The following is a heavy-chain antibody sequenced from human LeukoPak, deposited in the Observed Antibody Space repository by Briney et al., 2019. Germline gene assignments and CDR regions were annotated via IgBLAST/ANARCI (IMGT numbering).Heavy chain of an antibody. V-gene: IGHV3-7*04. CDR2: IKHDGSEK. Sequence: GGSLRLSCAASGFTFSMYWMSWVRQAPGKGLEWVANIKHDGSEKFYVDSVKGRFIISRDNAKISLFLQLNSLRDEDTAVYYCARITGIEAAGDYWGQGTLVTVSS. J-gene: IGHJ4*02. CDR3: ARITGIEAAGDY. CDR1: GFTFSMYW. D-gene: IGHD6-25*01.